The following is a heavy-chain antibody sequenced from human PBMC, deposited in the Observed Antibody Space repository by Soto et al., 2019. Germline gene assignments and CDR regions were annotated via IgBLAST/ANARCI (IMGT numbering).Heavy chain of an antibody. CDR3: ARDQFYCSSTSCSYSGYTIYDY. CDR2: ISSSSSYI. V-gene: IGHV3-21*01. J-gene: IGHJ4*01. Sequence: PGGSLRLSCAASGFTFSSYSMNWVRQAPGKGLEWVSSISSSSSYIYYADSVKGRFTISRDNAKNSLYLQMNSLRAEDTAVYYCARDQFYCSSTSCSYSGYTIYDYWGHGTLVTVSS. CDR1: GFTFSSYS. D-gene: IGHD2-2*01.